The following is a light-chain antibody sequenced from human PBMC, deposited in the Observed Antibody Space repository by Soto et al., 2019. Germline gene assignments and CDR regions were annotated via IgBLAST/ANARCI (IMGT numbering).Light chain of an antibody. CDR1: QSVDSN. V-gene: IGKV3-15*01. J-gene: IGKJ1*01. CDR2: GES. Sequence: EILMTQSPATRSVSPEERATLSCRASQSVDSNLAWYQQKTGQAPRILIFGESTRATGIPDRLSGSGSGTEFNLTISRLQSEDFAVYYCQKYNNWPQTFGQGTKVDIK. CDR3: QKYNNWPQT.